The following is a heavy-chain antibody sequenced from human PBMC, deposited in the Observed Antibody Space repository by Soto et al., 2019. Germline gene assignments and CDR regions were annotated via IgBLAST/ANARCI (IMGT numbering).Heavy chain of an antibody. CDR1: GYSFTSYW. V-gene: IGHV5-51*01. CDR2: IYPGDSKT. Sequence: PGESLKISCKDSGYSFTSYWIAWVRQMPGKGLEWMGIIYPGDSKTRYSPSFQGQVTISADKSISTAYLQWSSLKASDTAIYYCARRPNTLNYYAMDVWGQGTTVTVSS. CDR3: ARRPNTLNYYAMDV. D-gene: IGHD3-9*01. J-gene: IGHJ6*02.